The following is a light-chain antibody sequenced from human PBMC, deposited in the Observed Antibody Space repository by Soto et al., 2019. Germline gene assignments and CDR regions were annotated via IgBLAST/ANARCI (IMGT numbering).Light chain of an antibody. J-gene: IGLJ3*02. CDR1: SGDVGGYNY. CDR2: DVS. Sequence: QSALTQSASVSGSPGQSITISCTGTSGDVGGYNYVSWYQQHPGKAPKLIIYDVSNRPSGVSTRFSGFQSGDTASLTISGLQAEYEAEYSCSSYTSTNSLVFGGGTKRTVL. V-gene: IGLV2-14*01. CDR3: SSYTSTNSLV.